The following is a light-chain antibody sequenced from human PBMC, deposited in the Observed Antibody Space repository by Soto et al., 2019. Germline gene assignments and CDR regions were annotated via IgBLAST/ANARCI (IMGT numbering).Light chain of an antibody. Sequence: EVVLAQSSITLTVYPGARASLSCWASQSISSSLAWYQQKPGQAPRLLIYGASTRDTGVPARFSGSGSGTESTLTISSLEPEDFATYYCQQHKSWPRTFGQGTKVDIK. CDR2: GAS. CDR3: QQHKSWPRT. CDR1: QSISSS. V-gene: IGKV3-15*01. J-gene: IGKJ1*01.